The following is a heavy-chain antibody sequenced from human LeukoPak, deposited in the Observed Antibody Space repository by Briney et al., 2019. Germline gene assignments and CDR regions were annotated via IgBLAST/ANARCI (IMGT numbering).Heavy chain of an antibody. CDR3: ARQTYYYDSSGQN. CDR1: GGSFSGYY. D-gene: IGHD3-22*01. J-gene: IGHJ4*02. Sequence: SETLSLTCAVYGGSFSGYYWSWIRQPPGKGLEWIGEINHSGSTNYNPSLKSRVTISVDTSKNQFSLKLSSVTAADTAVYYCARQTYYYDSSGQNWGQGTLVTVSS. CDR2: INHSGST. V-gene: IGHV4-34*01.